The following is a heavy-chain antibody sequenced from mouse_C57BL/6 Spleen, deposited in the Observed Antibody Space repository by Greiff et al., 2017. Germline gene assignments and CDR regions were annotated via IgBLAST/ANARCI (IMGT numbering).Heavy chain of an antibody. D-gene: IGHD2-5*01. J-gene: IGHJ1*03. Sequence: QVQLQQPGAELVRPGSSVKLSCKASGYTFTSYWMHWVKQRPIQGLEWIGNIDPSDSETHYNQKFKDKATLTVDKSSSTAYMQLSSLTSEDSAVYYCARRGGAYYSNYLYFDVWGTGTTVTVSS. CDR2: IDPSDSET. CDR3: ARRGGAYYSNYLYFDV. CDR1: GYTFTSYW. V-gene: IGHV1-52*01.